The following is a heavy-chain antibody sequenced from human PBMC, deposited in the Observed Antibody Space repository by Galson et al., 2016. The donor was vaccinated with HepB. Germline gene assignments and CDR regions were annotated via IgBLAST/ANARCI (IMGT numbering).Heavy chain of an antibody. D-gene: IGHD2-2*02. CDR3: ARVADIVKVPAAIRADY. CDR1: GLTFRSYA. Sequence: SLRLSCAASGLTFRSYAMHWVRQAPGKGLEWVAVISYDGSNKYYADSVKGRFTISRDNSKNTLYLQMNSLRAEDTAVYYCARVADIVKVPAAIRADYWGQGTLVTVSS. V-gene: IGHV3-30*04. J-gene: IGHJ4*02. CDR2: ISYDGSNK.